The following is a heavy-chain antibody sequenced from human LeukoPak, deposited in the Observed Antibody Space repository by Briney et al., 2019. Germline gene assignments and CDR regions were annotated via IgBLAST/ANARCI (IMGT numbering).Heavy chain of an antibody. CDR3: ARDPSSSWPYNWFDP. V-gene: IGHV1-2*02. CDR2: INPNSGGT. D-gene: IGHD6-13*01. Sequence: GASVKVSCKASGYTFTGYYMHWVRQAPGQGLEWTGWINPNSGGTNYAQKFQGRVTMTRDTSISTAYMGLSRLRSDDTAVYYCARDPSSSWPYNWFDPWGQGTLVTVSS. CDR1: GYTFTGYY. J-gene: IGHJ5*02.